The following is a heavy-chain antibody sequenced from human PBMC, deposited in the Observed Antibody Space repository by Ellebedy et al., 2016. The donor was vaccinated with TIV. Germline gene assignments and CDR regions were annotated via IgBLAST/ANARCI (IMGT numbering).Heavy chain of an antibody. J-gene: IGHJ4*02. CDR2: INRDGSAK. CDR3: ARVPGDEWEFDY. Sequence: PGGSLRLSCEASGFTFTNHWVGWVRQAPGKGLEWVAHINRDGSAKYYVDSVRGRFTISRDNAKSSLYLQMNSLRVEDAAVYYCARVPGDEWEFDYWGQGTLVTVSS. D-gene: IGHD1-26*01. V-gene: IGHV3-7*04. CDR1: GFTFTNHW.